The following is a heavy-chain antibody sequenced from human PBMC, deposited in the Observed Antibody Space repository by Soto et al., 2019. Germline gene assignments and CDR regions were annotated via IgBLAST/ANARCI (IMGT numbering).Heavy chain of an antibody. V-gene: IGHV4-34*01. CDR3: STRAYDTNGYYRFDP. CDR2: INHSGRV. J-gene: IGHJ5*01. Sequence: PSETLSLTCAVYGGSFSGHSWTWIRQSPGKGLEWIGDINHSGRVNYSPSLKSRPTISPGTSKNQFSLTLSDVTAADTAMYYCSTRAYDTNGYYRFDPWGQGTLVTVS. CDR1: GGSFSGHS. D-gene: IGHD3-22*01.